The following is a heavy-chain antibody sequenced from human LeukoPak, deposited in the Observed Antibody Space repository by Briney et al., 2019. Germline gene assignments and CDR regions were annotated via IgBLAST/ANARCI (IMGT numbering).Heavy chain of an antibody. J-gene: IGHJ6*03. CDR1: GGTFSSYA. CDR2: IIPIFGTA. D-gene: IGHD6-19*01. Sequence: SVKVSCKASGGTFSSYAISWVRQAPGQGLEWMGRIIPIFGTANYAQKFQGRVTITTDESTSTAYMELSSLRSEDTAVYYCARGAPSGWYPYYYYMDVWGKGTTVTVSS. V-gene: IGHV1-69*05. CDR3: ARGAPSGWYPYYYYMDV.